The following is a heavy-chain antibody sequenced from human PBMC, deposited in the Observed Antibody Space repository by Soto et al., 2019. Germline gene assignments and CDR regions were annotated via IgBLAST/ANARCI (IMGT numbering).Heavy chain of an antibody. CDR2: FDPEDGET. V-gene: IGHV1-24*01. CDR3: ATIYGSGSTDAFDI. J-gene: IGHJ3*02. D-gene: IGHD3-10*01. Sequence: ASVKVSCKVSGYTLTELSMHWVRQAPGKGLEWMGGFDPEDGETIYAQKFQGRVTMTEDTSTDTAYMELSSLRSEDTAVYYCATIYGSGSTDAFDIWGQGTMVTVSS. CDR1: GYTLTELS.